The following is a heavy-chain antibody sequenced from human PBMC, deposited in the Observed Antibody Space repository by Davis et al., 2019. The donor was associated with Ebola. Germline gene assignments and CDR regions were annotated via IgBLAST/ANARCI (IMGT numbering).Heavy chain of an antibody. V-gene: IGHV4-59*01. CDR2: IYCSGST. Sequence: SETLSLTCTVSGGSISSYYWSWIRQPPGKGLEWIGYIYCSGSTNYNPSLKSRVTISVDTSKNQFSLKLSSVTAADTAVYYCARGYCGGDCSYFDLWGRGTLVTVSS. CDR3: ARGYCGGDCSYFDL. CDR1: GGSISSYY. J-gene: IGHJ2*01. D-gene: IGHD2-21*02.